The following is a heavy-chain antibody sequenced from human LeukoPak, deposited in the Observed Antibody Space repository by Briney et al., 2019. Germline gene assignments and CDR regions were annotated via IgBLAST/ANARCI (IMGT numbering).Heavy chain of an antibody. CDR2: IRYDGNTK. CDR3: AKTHYDFWSSYYPQDY. Sequence: GGSLRLSCAASGFTFSSYGMHWVRQAPGKGLEWVAFIRYDGNTKYYADSVKGRFTISRDNSKNMLYLQMNSLRPEDTAVYYCAKTHYDFWSSYYPQDYYGQGTLVTVSS. V-gene: IGHV3-30*02. J-gene: IGHJ4*02. CDR1: GFTFSSYG. D-gene: IGHD3-3*01.